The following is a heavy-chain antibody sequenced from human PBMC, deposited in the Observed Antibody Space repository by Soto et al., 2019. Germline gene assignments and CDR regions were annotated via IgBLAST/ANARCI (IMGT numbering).Heavy chain of an antibody. CDR3: ARSSPGERRIAARPRGFYYYMDV. J-gene: IGHJ6*03. D-gene: IGHD6-6*01. V-gene: IGHV4-34*01. Sequence: SETLSLTCAVYGGSFSGYYWSWIRQPPGKGLEWIGEINHSGSTNYNPSLKSRVTISVDTSKNQFSLKLSSVTAADTAVYYCARSSPGERRIAARPRGFYYYMDVWGKGTTVTVSS. CDR2: INHSGST. CDR1: GGSFSGYY.